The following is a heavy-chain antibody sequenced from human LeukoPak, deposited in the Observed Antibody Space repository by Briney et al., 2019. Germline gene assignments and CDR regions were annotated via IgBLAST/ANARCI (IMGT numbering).Heavy chain of an antibody. J-gene: IGHJ4*02. Sequence: GGSLRLSCAASGFTFSNAWMSWVRQAPGKGLEWVGCIKSKSEGGTTDYAVPVKGRFTISSDDSKNTLYLQMNSLKTEDTAVYYCTTGGILGIDYWGQGTQVTVSS. CDR2: IKSKSEGGTT. D-gene: IGHD3-3*01. V-gene: IGHV3-15*01. CDR3: TTGGILGIDY. CDR1: GFTFSNAW.